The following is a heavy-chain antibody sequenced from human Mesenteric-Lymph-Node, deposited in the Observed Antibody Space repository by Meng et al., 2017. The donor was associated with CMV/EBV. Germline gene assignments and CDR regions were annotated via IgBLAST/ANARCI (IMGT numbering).Heavy chain of an antibody. CDR3: ARDRWQLSGGDQ. CDR2: ISAYNGDT. J-gene: IGHJ4*02. V-gene: IGHV1-18*01. CDR1: GYAFANYG. D-gene: IGHD2/OR15-2a*01. Sequence: CKTSGYAFANYGVSWVRQAPGQGLEWMGWISAYNGDTNYAQKLQDRVTMTTDASTSTAYMELRSLKSDDTATYYCARDRWQLSGGDQWGQGTLVTVSS.